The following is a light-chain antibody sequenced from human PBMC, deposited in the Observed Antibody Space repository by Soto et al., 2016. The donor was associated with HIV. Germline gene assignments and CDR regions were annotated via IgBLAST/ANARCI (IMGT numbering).Light chain of an antibody. CDR2: DDS. Sequence: SYELTQPPSVSVAPGKTATITCGGNNIGGKSVHWFQQKPGQAPVLVVYDDSDRPSGISERFSGSNSGNTATLTISRVEAGDEADYYCQVWDSSSDHVVFGGGTKLTVL. CDR3: QVWDSSSDHVV. J-gene: IGLJ2*01. CDR1: NIGGKS. V-gene: IGLV3-21*03.